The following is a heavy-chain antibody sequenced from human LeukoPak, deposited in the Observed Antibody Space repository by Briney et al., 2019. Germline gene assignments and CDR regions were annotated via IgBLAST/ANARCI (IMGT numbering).Heavy chain of an antibody. Sequence: PSETLSLTCTVSGGSISSSSYYWGWIRQPPGKGLEWIGSIYYSGSTYYNPSLKSRVTISVDTSKNQFSLKLSSVTAADTAVYYCATTPYHYDSRGYYSDAFDIWGQGTMVTVSS. CDR3: ATTPYHYDSRGYYSDAFDI. J-gene: IGHJ3*02. CDR1: GGSISSSSYY. V-gene: IGHV4-39*01. CDR2: IYYSGST. D-gene: IGHD3-22*01.